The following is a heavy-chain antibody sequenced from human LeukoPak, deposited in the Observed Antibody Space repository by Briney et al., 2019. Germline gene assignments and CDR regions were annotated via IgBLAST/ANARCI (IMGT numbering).Heavy chain of an antibody. Sequence: GGSLRLSCAASGFTFSSYSINWVRQAPGKGLEWVSSISSSSSYIYYADSVKGRFTISRDNSKNTLYLQMNSLRAEDTAVYYCAKGGRWQLLKNYFDYWGQGTLVTVSS. CDR1: GFTFSSYS. D-gene: IGHD2-15*01. CDR2: ISSSSSYI. CDR3: AKGGRWQLLKNYFDY. J-gene: IGHJ4*02. V-gene: IGHV3-21*01.